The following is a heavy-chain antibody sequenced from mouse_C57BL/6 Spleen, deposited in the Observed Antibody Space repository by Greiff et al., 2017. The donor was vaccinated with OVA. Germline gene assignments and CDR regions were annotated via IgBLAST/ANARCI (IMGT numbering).Heavy chain of an antibody. V-gene: IGHV1-59*01. CDR1: GYTFTSYW. D-gene: IGHD3-1*01. J-gene: IGHJ3*01. CDR3: ARGSGSGSFAY. CDR2: IDPSDSYT. Sequence: VQLQQSGAELVRPGTSVKLSCKASGYTFTSYWMNWVKQRPGQGLEWIGEIDPSDSYTNYNEKFKGKATLTADTSSSTAYMQLSSLTSEDSAVYFCARGSGSGSFAYWGQGTLVTVSA.